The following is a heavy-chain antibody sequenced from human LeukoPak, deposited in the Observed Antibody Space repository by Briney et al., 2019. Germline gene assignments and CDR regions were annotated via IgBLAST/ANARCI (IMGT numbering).Heavy chain of an antibody. CDR3: AKDLGYIYGHPFGS. V-gene: IGHV3-30*18. D-gene: IGHD2-15*01. J-gene: IGHJ5*01. CDR1: GFTFSNAW. CDR2: ILYDGSNK. Sequence: PGGSLRLSCAASGFTFSNAWMSWVRQAPGKGLEWVSLILYDGSNKYYADSVKGRFTISRDNSKNTLYLQMDSLRVEDTAVYYCAKDLGYIYGHPFGSWGQGTLVTVSS.